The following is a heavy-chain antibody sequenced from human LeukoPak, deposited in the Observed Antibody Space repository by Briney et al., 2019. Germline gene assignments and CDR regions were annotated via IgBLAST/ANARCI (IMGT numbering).Heavy chain of an antibody. CDR1: GGSISSSIYY. V-gene: IGHV4-39*01. CDR3: ARHGDDLYYFDY. CDR2: IYYSGST. D-gene: IGHD3-16*01. J-gene: IGHJ4*02. Sequence: SETLSLTCTVSGGSISSSIYYWGWIRQPPGKGLEWIGSIYYSGSTYYNPSLKSRVTISVDTSKNQFSLKLSSVTAADTAVYYCARHGDDLYYFDYWGQGTLVTVSS.